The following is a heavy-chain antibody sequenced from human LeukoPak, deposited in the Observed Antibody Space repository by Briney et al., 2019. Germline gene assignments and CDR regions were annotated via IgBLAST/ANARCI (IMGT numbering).Heavy chain of an antibody. CDR2: IIRSSSNI. CDR3: ARGSLKQLEKIYYFDY. Sequence: GGSLRLSCAASGLTFSSYSLNWVPRAPGKGLEWVSSIIRSSSNIYYADPVKGRFTISRENPKNSLYLQMNSLRAEDTAVYYCARGSLKQLEKIYYFDYWGQGTLVTVSS. J-gene: IGHJ4*02. V-gene: IGHV3-21*01. CDR1: GLTFSSYS. D-gene: IGHD6-6*01.